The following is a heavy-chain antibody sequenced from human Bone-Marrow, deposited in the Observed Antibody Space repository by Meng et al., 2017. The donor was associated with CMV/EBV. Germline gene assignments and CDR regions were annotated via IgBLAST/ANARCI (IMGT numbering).Heavy chain of an antibody. V-gene: IGHV5-51*01. D-gene: IGHD6-19*01. J-gene: IGHJ5*02. CDR2: IYPGDSDT. Sequence: KVSCKDSGYSFTSYWIGWVRQMPGKGLEWMGIIYPGDSDTRYSPSFQGQVTISADKSISTAYLQWSSLKASDTAMYYCARHHDSSGWSWFDPWGQGTLVTVSS. CDR1: GYSFTSYW. CDR3: ARHHDSSGWSWFDP.